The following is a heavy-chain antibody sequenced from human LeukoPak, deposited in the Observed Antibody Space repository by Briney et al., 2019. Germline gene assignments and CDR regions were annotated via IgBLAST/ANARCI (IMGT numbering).Heavy chain of an antibody. J-gene: IGHJ4*02. CDR3: ARGGEWIQLWFNY. D-gene: IGHD5-18*01. V-gene: IGHV3-30-3*01. Sequence: GGSLRLSCTISGFTFSAYDLYWVRQAPGKGLEWVAVISYDGSNKYYADSVKGRFTISRDNSKNTLYLQMNSLRAEDTAVYYCARGGEWIQLWFNYWGQGTLVTVSS. CDR2: ISYDGSNK. CDR1: GFTFSAYD.